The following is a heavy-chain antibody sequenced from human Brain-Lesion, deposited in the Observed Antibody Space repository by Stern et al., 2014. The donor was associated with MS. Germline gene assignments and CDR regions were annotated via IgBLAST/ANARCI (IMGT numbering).Heavy chain of an antibody. CDR1: GYTFTGYY. Sequence: MQLVESGAEVKKPGASVKVSCKTSGYTFTGYYIHWVRQAPGQGLEWMAWINPNTGGTKYAQKFQGRVTMSRDTSISTAYVELSSLTSDDTAVYYCARDQRGITIFGVVTDYYYLGMDVWGQGTTVTVSS. CDR2: INPNTGGT. D-gene: IGHD3-3*01. V-gene: IGHV1-2*02. CDR3: ARDQRGITIFGVVTDYYYLGMDV. J-gene: IGHJ6*02.